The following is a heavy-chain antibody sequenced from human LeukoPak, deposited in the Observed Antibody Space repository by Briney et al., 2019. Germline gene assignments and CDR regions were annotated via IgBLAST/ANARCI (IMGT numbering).Heavy chain of an antibody. Sequence: SETLSLTCAVYGGSFSAYYWSWIRQPPGKGLEWIGEISHSGSGNYNPSLKSRVTISVDTSKNQFSLKLTSVTAADTAVYYCASGTPKLQLRMGVLDIWGQGTMVTVSS. CDR3: ASGTPKLQLRMGVLDI. CDR1: GGSFSAYY. CDR2: ISHSGSG. D-gene: IGHD2-15*01. J-gene: IGHJ3*02. V-gene: IGHV4-34*01.